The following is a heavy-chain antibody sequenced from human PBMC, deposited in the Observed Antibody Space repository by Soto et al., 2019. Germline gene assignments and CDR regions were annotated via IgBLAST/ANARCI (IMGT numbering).Heavy chain of an antibody. J-gene: IGHJ4*02. D-gene: IGHD4-17*01. CDR1: GGTFSSYT. CDR3: ARSKDYGEFDY. CDR2: IIPILGIA. Sequence: QVQLVQSGAEVKKPGSSVKVSCKASGGTFSSYTISWVRQAPGQGLEWMGRIIPILGIANYAQKFQGRVTITADKSTSTAYMELSCLRSEDTAVYYCARSKDYGEFDYWGQGTLVTVSS. V-gene: IGHV1-69*02.